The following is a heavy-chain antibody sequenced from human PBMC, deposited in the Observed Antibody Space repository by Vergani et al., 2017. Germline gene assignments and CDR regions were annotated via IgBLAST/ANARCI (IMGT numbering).Heavy chain of an antibody. CDR3: AKDFDSSCYYYWGSDAFDI. Sequence: EVQLLESGGGLVQPGGSLRLSCAASGFTFSSYAMSWVRPAPGKGLEWVSAISGSGGSTYYADSVKGRFTISRDNSRNTLYLQMNSLRAEDTAVYYCAKDFDSSCYYYWGSDAFDIWGQGTMVTVSS. CDR1: GFTFSSYA. D-gene: IGHD3-22*01. V-gene: IGHV3-23*01. J-gene: IGHJ3*02. CDR2: ISGSGGST.